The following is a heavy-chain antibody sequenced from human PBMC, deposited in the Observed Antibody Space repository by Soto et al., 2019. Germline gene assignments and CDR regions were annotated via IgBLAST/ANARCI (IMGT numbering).Heavy chain of an antibody. CDR3: TSLTTF. J-gene: IGHJ4*02. D-gene: IGHD4-17*01. Sequence: EVQLVESGGGLVQPGGSLKLSCAASGFTFSGSAMHWVRQASGKGLEWVGRIRSKADSYATAYAASVKGRFTISRDDSKNPAYLQMSSLKTEDTAVYYCTSLTTFWGQGTLVTVSS. CDR2: IRSKADSYAT. CDR1: GFTFSGSA. V-gene: IGHV3-73*02.